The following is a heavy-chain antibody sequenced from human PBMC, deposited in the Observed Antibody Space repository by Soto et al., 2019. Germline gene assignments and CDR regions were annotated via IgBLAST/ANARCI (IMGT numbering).Heavy chain of an antibody. J-gene: IGHJ6*02. CDR3: ARDPRYSSSWSLSPENPEGMDV. CDR1: GFTFSSYA. V-gene: IGHV3-30-3*01. CDR2: ISYDGSNK. Sequence: GGSLRLSCAASGFTFSSYAMHWVRQAPGKGLEWVAVISYDGSNKYYADSVKGRFTISRDNSKNTLYLQMNSLRAEDTAVYYCARDPRYSSSWSLSPENPEGMDVWGQGTTVTVSS. D-gene: IGHD6-13*01.